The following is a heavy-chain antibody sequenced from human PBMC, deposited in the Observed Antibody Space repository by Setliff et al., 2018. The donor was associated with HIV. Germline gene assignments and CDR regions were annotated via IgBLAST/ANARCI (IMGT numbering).Heavy chain of an antibody. D-gene: IGHD3-3*01. V-gene: IGHV3-7*01. J-gene: IGHJ6*02. Sequence: GGSLRLSCAASGFTFSTFWMGWVRQAPGKGREWVAHIKPDGSSKKYVDSVKGRFTISRDNAKDSVHLQMNSLRAEDTAVYYCARDYLYYNLYNGSPVYGMDVWGQGTTVTVSS. CDR3: ARDYLYYNLYNGSPVYGMDV. CDR1: GFTFSTFW. CDR2: IKPDGSSK.